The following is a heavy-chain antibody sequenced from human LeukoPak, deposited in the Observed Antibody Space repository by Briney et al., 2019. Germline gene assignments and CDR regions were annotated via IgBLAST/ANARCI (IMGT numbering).Heavy chain of an antibody. D-gene: IGHD1-1*01. Sequence: SETLSLTCTVSGGSISSYYWSWIRQPPGKGLEWIAYIYYSGSTSYNPSLKSRVTISVDTSKNQFSLKLSSVTAADTAVYYCARHQLNFDYWGQEILVTVSS. V-gene: IGHV4-59*08. CDR2: IYYSGST. J-gene: IGHJ4*02. CDR3: ARHQLNFDY. CDR1: GGSISSYY.